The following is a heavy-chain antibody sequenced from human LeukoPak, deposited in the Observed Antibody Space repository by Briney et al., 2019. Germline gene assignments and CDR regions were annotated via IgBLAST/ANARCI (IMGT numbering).Heavy chain of an antibody. CDR3: AKDKKFGVIKGVLDY. Sequence: GGSLRLSCAASGFTFSNYGMHWVRQAPGKGLERVALIWYDGSNKYYADSVKGRFTISRDNSKNTLHLQMNSLRAEDTAVNYCAKDKKFGVIKGVLDYWGQGTLVTVSS. CDR2: IWYDGSNK. J-gene: IGHJ4*02. D-gene: IGHD3-10*01. V-gene: IGHV3-33*06. CDR1: GFTFSNYG.